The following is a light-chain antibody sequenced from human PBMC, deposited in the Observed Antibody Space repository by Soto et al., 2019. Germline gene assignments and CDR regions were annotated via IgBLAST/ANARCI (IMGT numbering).Light chain of an antibody. CDR3: QQRNIWPPVT. Sequence: EIGVTRSPPTVCVSRLERATLSCRASPSVTNYLAWYQQKPGQPPRLLIYGAFNRAAGIPARFSGSGSGTDFTLTISCLEPEDSAVYYCQQRNIWPPVTFGQGTRLEI. CDR1: PSVTNY. J-gene: IGKJ5*01. CDR2: GAF. V-gene: IGKV3-11*01.